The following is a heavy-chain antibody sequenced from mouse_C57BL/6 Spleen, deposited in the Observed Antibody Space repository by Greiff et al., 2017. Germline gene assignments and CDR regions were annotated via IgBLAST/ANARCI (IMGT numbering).Heavy chain of an antibody. CDR1: GYTFTSYG. Sequence: QVQLKQSGAELARPGASVKLSCTASGYTFTSYGISWVKQRTGQGLEWIGEIYPRSGNTYYNEKFKGKATLTADKSSSTAYMELRSLTAEDSAVYFCAGGGYWGQGTTLTVSS. V-gene: IGHV1-81*01. CDR3: AGGGY. CDR2: IYPRSGNT. J-gene: IGHJ2*01.